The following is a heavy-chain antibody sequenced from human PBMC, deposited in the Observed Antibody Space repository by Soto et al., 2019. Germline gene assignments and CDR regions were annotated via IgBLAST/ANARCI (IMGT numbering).Heavy chain of an antibody. Sequence: QVQVVQSGAEVKKPGASVKVSCKSSGYTFTSYFMHWVRQAPGQGLEWMGIMRPSGGSATYAQKFQGRVTMTRDTSTNTDYMDLSSLTSEDTAVYYCARGRGGSYGMDVWCQGTSVTVSS. CDR2: MRPSGGSA. V-gene: IGHV1-46*01. D-gene: IGHD1-26*01. J-gene: IGHJ6*02. CDR1: GYTFTSYF. CDR3: ARGRGGSYGMDV.